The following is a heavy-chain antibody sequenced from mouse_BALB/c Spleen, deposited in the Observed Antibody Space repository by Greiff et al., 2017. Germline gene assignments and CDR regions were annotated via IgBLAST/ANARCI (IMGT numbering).Heavy chain of an antibody. V-gene: IGHV2-2*02. CDR2: IWSGGST. CDR3: ATLYYDYDADAMDY. Sequence: QVQLQQSGPGLVQPSQSLSITCTVSGFSLTSYGVHWVRQSPGKGLEWLGVIWSGGSTDYNAAFISRLSISKDNSKSQVFFKMNSLQANDTAIYYCATLYYDYDADAMDYWGQGTSVTVSS. D-gene: IGHD2-4*01. J-gene: IGHJ4*01. CDR1: GFSLTSYG.